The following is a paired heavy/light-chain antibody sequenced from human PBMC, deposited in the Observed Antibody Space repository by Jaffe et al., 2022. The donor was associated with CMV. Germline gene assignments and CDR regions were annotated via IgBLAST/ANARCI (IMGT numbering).Light chain of an antibody. CDR3: QQYYSLLRT. Sequence: DIQMTQSPSSLSASVGDRVTITCRASQGISNSLAWYQQKPGKAPKLLLYAASKLESGVPSRFSGSGSGTDYTLTISSLQPEDFATYYCQQYYSLLRTFGQGTKVDIK. J-gene: IGKJ1*01. CDR2: AAS. V-gene: IGKV1-NL1*01. CDR1: QGISNS.
Heavy chain of an antibody. Sequence: QMQLQESGPGLVKPSWTLSLTCAVSGGSISSRNWWSWVRQPPGKGLEWIGEIYHSGGTNYNPSLKSRVTISVDKSKNQFSLNLSSVTAADTAVYYCARVAPDHYDSSGSRDSWGQGTLVTVSS. D-gene: IGHD3-22*01. V-gene: IGHV4-4*02. CDR3: ARVAPDHYDSSGSRDS. J-gene: IGHJ4*02. CDR2: IYHSGGT. CDR1: GGSISSRNW.